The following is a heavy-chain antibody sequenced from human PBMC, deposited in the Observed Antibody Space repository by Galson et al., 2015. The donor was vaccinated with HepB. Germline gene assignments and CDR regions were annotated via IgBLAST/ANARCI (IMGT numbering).Heavy chain of an antibody. V-gene: IGHV4-39*01. D-gene: IGHD3-10*01. J-gene: IGHJ4*02. CDR3: ARLVLPKELWFGEATYYFDY. Sequence: SETLSLTCTVSGGSISSSSYYWGWIRQPPGKGLEWIGSIYYSGSTYYNPSLKSRVTISVDTSKNQFSLKLSSVTAADTAVYYCARLVLPKELWFGEATYYFDYWGQGTLVTVSS. CDR1: GGSISSSSYY. CDR2: IYYSGST.